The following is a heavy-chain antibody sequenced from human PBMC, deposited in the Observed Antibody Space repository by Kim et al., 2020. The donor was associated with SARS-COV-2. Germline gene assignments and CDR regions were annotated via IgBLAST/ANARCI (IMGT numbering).Heavy chain of an antibody. CDR1: GGSFSGYY. J-gene: IGHJ4*02. CDR3: ARARPIYGSGSYYKGYFDY. D-gene: IGHD3-10*01. V-gene: IGHV4-34*01. Sequence: SETLSLTCAVYGGSFSGYYWSWIRQPPGKGLEWIGEINHSGSTNYNPSLKSRVTISVDTSKNQFSLKLSSVTAAYTAVYYCARARPIYGSGSYYKGYFDYWGQGTLVTVSS. CDR2: INHSGST.